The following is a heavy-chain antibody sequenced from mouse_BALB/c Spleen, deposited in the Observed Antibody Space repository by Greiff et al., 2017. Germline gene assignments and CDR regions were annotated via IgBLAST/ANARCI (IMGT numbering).Heavy chain of an antibody. D-gene: IGHD1-1*01. CDR3: ARGGTTVVEYYFDY. Sequence: VQLQQSGPELVKPGASVKISCKASGYAFSSSWMNWVKQRPGQGLEWIGRIYPGDGDTNYNGKFKGKATLTADKSSSTAYMQLSSLTSVDSAVYFCARGGTTVVEYYFDYWGQGTTLTVSS. CDR1: GYAFSSSW. J-gene: IGHJ2*01. CDR2: IYPGDGDT. V-gene: IGHV1-82*01.